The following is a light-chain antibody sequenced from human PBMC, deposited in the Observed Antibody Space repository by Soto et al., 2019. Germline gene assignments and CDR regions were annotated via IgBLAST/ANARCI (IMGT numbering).Light chain of an antibody. CDR3: QQYGSSPLT. CDR2: GAS. CDR1: QRVSSSY. Sequence: EIALTQSPGTLSLSPGERAALACRASQRVSSSYLAWYQQKPGQAPRLLIYGASSRATGIPDRFSGSGSGTDFTLTISRLEPEDFAVYYCQQYGSSPLTFGGGTTVEIK. V-gene: IGKV3-20*01. J-gene: IGKJ4*01.